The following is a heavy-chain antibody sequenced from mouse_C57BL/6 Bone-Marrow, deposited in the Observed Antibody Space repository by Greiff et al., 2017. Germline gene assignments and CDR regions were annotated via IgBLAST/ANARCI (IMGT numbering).Heavy chain of an antibody. CDR1: GYAFSSYW. CDR2: IYPGDGDT. J-gene: IGHJ3*01. V-gene: IGHV1-80*01. CDR3: RMEFAY. D-gene: IGHD2-3*01. Sequence: QVQLQQPGAELVKPGASVKISCKASGYAFSSYWMNWLKQRPGKGLEWIGQIYPGDGDTNYNGKFKGKATLTADKSSSTAYMQLSSLTSEDSAVYFCRMEFAYWGQGTLVTVSA.